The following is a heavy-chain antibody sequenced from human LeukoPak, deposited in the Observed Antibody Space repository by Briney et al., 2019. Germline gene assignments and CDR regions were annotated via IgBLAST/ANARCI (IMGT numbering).Heavy chain of an antibody. D-gene: IGHD3-3*01. V-gene: IGHV4-39*02. CDR3: ARVLYDFWSGLRTRIDY. CDR2: IYYTGST. J-gene: IGHJ4*02. Sequence: PSETLSLTCTVSGGSISSSSYSWGWIRQPPGKGLEWIGSIYYTGSTYYSPSLKSRVTISVDTSKNHFSLKLSSVTAADTAVYYCARVLYDFWSGLRTRIDYWGQGTLVTVSS. CDR1: GGSISSSSYS.